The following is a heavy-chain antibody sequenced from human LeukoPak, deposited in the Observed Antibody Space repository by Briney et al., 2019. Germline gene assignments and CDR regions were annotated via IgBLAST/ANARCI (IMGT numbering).Heavy chain of an antibody. CDR1: GFTFSSYG. J-gene: IGHJ4*02. V-gene: IGHV3-33*01. Sequence: GVSLRLSCAASGFTFSSYGMHWVRQAPGKGLEWVAVIWYDGSNKFYADSVKGRFTISRDNSKNTLYLQMNSLRAEDAAVYHCARDSSGWYYFDYWGQGTLVTVSS. CDR2: IWYDGSNK. CDR3: ARDSSGWYYFDY. D-gene: IGHD6-19*01.